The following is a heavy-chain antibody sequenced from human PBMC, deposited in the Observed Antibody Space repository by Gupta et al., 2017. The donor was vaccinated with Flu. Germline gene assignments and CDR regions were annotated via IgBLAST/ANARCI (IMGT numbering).Heavy chain of an antibody. J-gene: IGHJ4*02. CDR2: IIPLSGTT. Sequence: QVQLVQSGAEVRKPGSAVKVSCTTSGGTLSSYSIICVRQPPGQGLEWMGGIIPLSGTTRYARNLHGRVSITADDTTSTVYMQLSSLGSEDTAMYYCARDNSTSFWSFDFWGQGTLVTVSS. CDR3: ARDNSTSFWSFDF. CDR1: GGTLSSYS. D-gene: IGHD2-2*01. V-gene: IGHV1-69*01.